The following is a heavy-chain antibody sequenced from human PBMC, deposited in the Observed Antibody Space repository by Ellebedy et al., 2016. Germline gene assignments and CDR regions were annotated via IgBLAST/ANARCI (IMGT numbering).Heavy chain of an antibody. CDR3: ARISSGQRCFREGDY. Sequence: SGPTLVKPTQTLTLTCTFSGFSLSTSGMCVTWIRQPPGKALEWLALIDWGEIRYYSTSLKTRLTISMDTSKNQVVLTMTNMDPLDTATYYCARISSGQRCFREGDYWGQGTLVTVSS. V-gene: IGHV2-70*01. CDR2: IDWGEIR. D-gene: IGHD3-10*01. J-gene: IGHJ4*02. CDR1: GFSLSTSGMC.